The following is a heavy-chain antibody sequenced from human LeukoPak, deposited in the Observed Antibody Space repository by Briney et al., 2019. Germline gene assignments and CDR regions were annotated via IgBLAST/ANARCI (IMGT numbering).Heavy chain of an antibody. CDR3: ARSGVGPPVTEPFDY. J-gene: IGHJ4*02. Sequence: SETLSLTCSVSGGSISSYYWSWIRQPPGKGLEWIGYIYYSGSTNYNPSLRSRVTISVDTSKNQFSLKLSSVTAADTAVYHCARSGVGPPVTEPFDYWGQGTLVIVFS. CDR2: IYYSGST. V-gene: IGHV4-59*01. D-gene: IGHD3-10*01. CDR1: GGSISSYY.